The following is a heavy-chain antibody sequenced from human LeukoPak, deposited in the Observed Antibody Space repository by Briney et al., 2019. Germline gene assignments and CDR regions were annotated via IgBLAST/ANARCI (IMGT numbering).Heavy chain of an antibody. J-gene: IGHJ4*02. Sequence: SQTLSLTCTVSGGSISSGGYYGTGFGQPPGKGLEGIGYIYHSGSTYYNPSLKSRVTISVDRSKNQFSLKLSSVTAADTAVYYCAKEAQGCSITSCYFDSGGQGTLVTVSS. CDR3: AKEAQGCSITSCYFDS. V-gene: IGHV4-31*03. D-gene: IGHD2-2*01. CDR2: IYHSGST. CDR1: GGSISSGGYY.